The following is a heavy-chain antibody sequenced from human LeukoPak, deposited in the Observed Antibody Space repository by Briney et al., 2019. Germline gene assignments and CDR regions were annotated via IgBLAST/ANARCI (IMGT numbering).Heavy chain of an antibody. D-gene: IGHD1-26*01. CDR3: ARPAIVGATAYYFDY. CDR1: GYTFTGYY. V-gene: IGHV1-2*02. J-gene: IGHJ4*02. CDR2: INPNSGGT. Sequence: ASVKVSCKAYGYTFTGYYMHWVRQAPGQGLEWMGWINPNSGGTNYAQKFQGKVTMTRDTSISTAYMELSRLRSDDTAVYYCARPAIVGATAYYFDYWGQGTLVTVSP.